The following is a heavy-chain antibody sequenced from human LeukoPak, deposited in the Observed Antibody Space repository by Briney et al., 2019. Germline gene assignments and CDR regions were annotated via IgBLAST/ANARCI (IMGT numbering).Heavy chain of an antibody. CDR1: GYTFTGYY. CDR2: INPNSGGT. V-gene: IGHV1-2*02. D-gene: IGHD1-1*01. CDR3: ATLQGYNWPATN. J-gene: IGHJ4*02. Sequence: ASVKVSCKASGYTFTGYYMHWVRQAPGQGLEWMGWINPNSGGTNYAQKFQGRVTMTRDKSISTAYLQWSSLKASDTAMYYCATLQGYNWPATNWGQGTLVTVSS.